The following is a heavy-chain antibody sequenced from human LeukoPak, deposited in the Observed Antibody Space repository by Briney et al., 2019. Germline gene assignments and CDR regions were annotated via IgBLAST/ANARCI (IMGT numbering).Heavy chain of an antibody. CDR1: GGSISSSSYY. Sequence: QPSETLSLTCTVSGGSISSSSYYWSWIRQPPGKGLEWIGEINHSGSTNYNPSLKSRVTISVDTSKNQFSLKLSSVTAADTAVYYCARGGRPWEPLDYWGQGTLVTVSS. CDR3: ARGGRPWEPLDY. D-gene: IGHD1-26*01. J-gene: IGHJ4*02. CDR2: INHSGST. V-gene: IGHV4-39*07.